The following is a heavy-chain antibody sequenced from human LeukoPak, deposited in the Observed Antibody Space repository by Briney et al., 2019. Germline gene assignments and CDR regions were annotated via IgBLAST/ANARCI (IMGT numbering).Heavy chain of an antibody. CDR1: GGSISSYY. V-gene: IGHV4-59*01. J-gene: IGHJ5*02. Sequence: PSETLSLTCTVSGGSISSYYWSWVRQPPGKGLEWIGYIYYSGSTNYNPSLKSRVTISVDTSKNQFSLKLSSVTAADTAVYYCARERWDCTNGVCYRWFDPWGQGTLVTVSS. D-gene: IGHD2-8*01. CDR3: ARERWDCTNGVCYRWFDP. CDR2: IYYSGST.